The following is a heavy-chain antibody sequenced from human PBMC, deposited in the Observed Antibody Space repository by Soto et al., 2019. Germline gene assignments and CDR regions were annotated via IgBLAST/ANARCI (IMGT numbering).Heavy chain of an antibody. CDR3: ARDLEPRIDY. CDR2: IIPIFGTA. V-gene: IGHV1-69*13. J-gene: IGHJ4*02. Sequence: SVKVSCKASGGTFSSYAISWVRQAPGQGLERMGGIIPIFGTANYAQKFQGRVTITADDSTSTAYMELSSLRSDDTAVYYCARDLEPRIDYWGQGTLVTVSS. D-gene: IGHD1-1*01. CDR1: GGTFSSYA.